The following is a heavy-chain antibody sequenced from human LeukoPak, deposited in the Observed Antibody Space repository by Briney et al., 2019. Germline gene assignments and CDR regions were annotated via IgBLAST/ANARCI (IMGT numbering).Heavy chain of an antibody. CDR3: ASGARRTSCLDY. J-gene: IGHJ4*02. V-gene: IGHV3-53*01. D-gene: IGHD2-2*01. CDR1: GFTVSSNY. CDR2: LYSGDGA. Sequence: PGGSLRLSCAASGFTVSSNYMNWVRQAPGKGLEWVSVLYSGDGAYYADSVKGRFSISRDNSKNTLYLQMNSMSTEDTAVYYCASGARRTSCLDYWGQGTLVTVSS.